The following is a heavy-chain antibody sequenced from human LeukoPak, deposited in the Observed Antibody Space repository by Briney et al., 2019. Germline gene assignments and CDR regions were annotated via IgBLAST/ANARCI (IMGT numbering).Heavy chain of an antibody. Sequence: GGSPRLSCAASGFTFSSYGMHWVRQAPGKGLEWVAVISYDGSNKYYADSVKGRFTISRDNSKNTLYLQMNSLRAEDTAVYYCANSLGYCSSTGCYRGGYYYYGMDVWGQGTTVTVSS. CDR2: ISYDGSNK. J-gene: IGHJ6*02. CDR1: GFTFSSYG. D-gene: IGHD2-2*02. CDR3: ANSLGYCSSTGCYRGGYYYYGMDV. V-gene: IGHV3-30*18.